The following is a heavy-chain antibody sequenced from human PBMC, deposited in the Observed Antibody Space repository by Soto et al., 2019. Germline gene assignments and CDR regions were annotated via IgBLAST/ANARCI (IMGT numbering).Heavy chain of an antibody. D-gene: IGHD3-3*01. J-gene: IGHJ6*02. CDR3: AKGLQDSGITIFGVPYIRVPLDV. V-gene: IGHV3-30*18. CDR1: GFTFSNHG. Sequence: PGGSLRLSCAASGFTFSNHGMHWVRQAPGKGLEWVAVIADDGINKYYADSVKGRFSISRDNSKNTLYLQMNSLRPEDTAVYFCAKGLQDSGITIFGVPYIRVPLDVWGQGNPVTVSS. CDR2: IADDGINK.